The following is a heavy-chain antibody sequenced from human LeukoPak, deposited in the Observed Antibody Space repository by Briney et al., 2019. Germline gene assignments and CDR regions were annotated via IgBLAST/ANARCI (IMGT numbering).Heavy chain of an antibody. V-gene: IGHV3-7*01. CDR2: IKKDGSEM. CDR1: GLIFSSYW. D-gene: IGHD1-26*01. J-gene: IGHJ3*02. Sequence: GGSLRLSCAASGLIFSSYWMSWVRQAPGKGREWVANIKKDGSEMYYVDSVKGRFTISRDNAKNSLYLQMNSLRADDTAVYHCARQETSSYNGAFDIWGQGTMVTVSS. CDR3: ARQETSSYNGAFDI.